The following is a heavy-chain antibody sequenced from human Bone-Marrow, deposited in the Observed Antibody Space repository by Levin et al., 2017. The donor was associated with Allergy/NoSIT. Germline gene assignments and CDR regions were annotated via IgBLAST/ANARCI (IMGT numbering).Heavy chain of an antibody. CDR2: ISSSGSTI. J-gene: IGHJ5*02. CDR1: GFTFSDYY. CDR3: ARGVDYSPPNWFDP. V-gene: IGHV3-11*01. Sequence: GGSLRLSCAASGFTFSDYYMSWIRQAPGKGLEWVSYISSSGSTIYYADSVKGRFTISRDNAKNSLYLQMNSLRAEDTAVYYCARGVDYSPPNWFDPWGQGTLVTVSS. D-gene: IGHD4-11*01.